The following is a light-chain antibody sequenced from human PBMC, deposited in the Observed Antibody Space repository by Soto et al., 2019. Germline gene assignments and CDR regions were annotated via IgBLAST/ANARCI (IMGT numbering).Light chain of an antibody. CDR1: SSDVGGYNY. J-gene: IGLJ1*01. Sequence: QPVLTQPASVSGSPGQSITISCTGTSSDVGGYNYVSWYQQHPGTAPKLIIYEVTNRPSGISNRFSGSKSGDTASLTISGLQAEDEADYYCYSYRSGSAHVFGTGTKLTVL. V-gene: IGLV2-14*01. CDR2: EVT. CDR3: YSYRSGSAHV.